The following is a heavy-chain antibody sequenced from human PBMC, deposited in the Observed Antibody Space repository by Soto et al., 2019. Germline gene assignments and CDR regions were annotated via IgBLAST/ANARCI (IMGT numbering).Heavy chain of an antibody. CDR3: ARAAAGRNWFDP. CDR2: IYYSGTT. J-gene: IGHJ5*02. Sequence: PSETLSLTCAVSGYSISSSNWWGWIRQPPGKGLEWIGYIYYSGTTYYNPSLKSRVTMSVDTSKNQFSLKLSSVTAADTAVYYCARAAAGRNWFDPWGQGTLVTVSS. CDR1: GYSISSSNW. D-gene: IGHD6-13*01. V-gene: IGHV4-28*03.